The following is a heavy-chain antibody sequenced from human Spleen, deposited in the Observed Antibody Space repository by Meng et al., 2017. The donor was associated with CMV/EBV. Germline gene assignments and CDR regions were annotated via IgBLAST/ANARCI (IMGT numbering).Heavy chain of an antibody. D-gene: IGHD3-3*01. V-gene: IGHV1-2*02. CDR1: GYTFRGYY. CDR3: ARDGSGIRFNYNFWRGRYGMDV. Sequence: ASVQVSCKASGYTFRGYYLHWVRQAPGQGLEWMGWINPNSGGTNYALKFQGTVTMTWDTSISTAYMELSRLRSDDTAIYYCARDGSGIRFNYNFWRGRYGMDVWGPGTTVTVSS. J-gene: IGHJ6*02. CDR2: INPNSGGT.